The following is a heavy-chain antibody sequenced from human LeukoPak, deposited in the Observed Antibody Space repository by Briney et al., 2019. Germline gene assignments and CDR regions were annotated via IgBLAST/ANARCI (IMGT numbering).Heavy chain of an antibody. CDR3: AELGITMIGGV. CDR1: GFTFSSYE. CDR2: ISSSGSTI. V-gene: IGHV3-48*03. D-gene: IGHD3-10*02. Sequence: GGSLRLSCAASGFTFSSYEMNWVRQAPGKGLEWVSYISSSGSTIYYADSVKGRFTISRDNAKNSLYLQMNSLRAEDTAVYYCAELGITMIGGVRGKGTTVTISS. J-gene: IGHJ6*04.